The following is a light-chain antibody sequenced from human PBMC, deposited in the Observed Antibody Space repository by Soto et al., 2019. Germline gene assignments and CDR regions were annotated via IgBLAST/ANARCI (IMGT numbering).Light chain of an antibody. J-gene: IGKJ3*01. CDR3: QQYGSSPT. CDR1: QSVSSSY. Sequence: EIVLTQSPGTLSLSPGERATLSCRASQSVSSSYLAWYQQNPGQAPRLLIYGASSRATGIPDRFSGSGSGTDFPLTISRLEPEDFAVYYCQQYGSSPTFGPGTKVDIK. V-gene: IGKV3-20*01. CDR2: GAS.